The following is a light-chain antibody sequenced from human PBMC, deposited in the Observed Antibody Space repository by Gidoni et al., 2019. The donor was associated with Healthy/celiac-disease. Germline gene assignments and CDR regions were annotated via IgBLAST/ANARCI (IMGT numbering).Light chain of an antibody. Sequence: EIVMPQSPATLSVSPGERATLSCRASQSVSSNLAWYQQKPGQAPRLLIYGASTRATGIPARFSGSGSGTDFTLTISSLQSEDFAVYYCQQYSNWPPFTFGGGTKVEIK. V-gene: IGKV3-15*01. CDR1: QSVSSN. CDR3: QQYSNWPPFT. J-gene: IGKJ4*01. CDR2: GAS.